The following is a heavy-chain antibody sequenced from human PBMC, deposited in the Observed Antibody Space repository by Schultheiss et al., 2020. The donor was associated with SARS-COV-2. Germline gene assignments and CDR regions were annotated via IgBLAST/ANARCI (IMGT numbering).Heavy chain of an antibody. CDR2: INHSGST. CDR3: ARGPFTVTTHPPDY. D-gene: IGHD4-17*01. Sequence: SETLSLTCAVYGGSFSGNYWSWIRQPPGKGLEWIGEINHSGSTNYNPSLKSRVTISVDTSKNQFSLKLSSVTAADTAVYYCARGPFTVTTHPPDYWGQGTLVTVSS. V-gene: IGHV4-34*01. CDR1: GGSFSGNY. J-gene: IGHJ4*02.